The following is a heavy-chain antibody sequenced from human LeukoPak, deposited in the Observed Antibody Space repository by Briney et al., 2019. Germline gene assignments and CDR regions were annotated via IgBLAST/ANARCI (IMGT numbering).Heavy chain of an antibody. CDR1: GGSMNSYY. V-gene: IGHV4-59*01. Sequence: SETLSLTCSVSGGSMNSYYWSWIRQSPGKGLEWIGYIYYSGSTNYNPSLKSRVTISVDTSKNQFSLKLSSVTAADTAVYYCARSITSSWYGDFQHWGQGTLVTVSS. J-gene: IGHJ1*01. CDR3: ARSITSSWYGDFQH. D-gene: IGHD6-13*01. CDR2: IYYSGST.